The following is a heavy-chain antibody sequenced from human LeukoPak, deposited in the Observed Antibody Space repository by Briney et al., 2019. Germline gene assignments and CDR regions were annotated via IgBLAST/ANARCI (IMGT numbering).Heavy chain of an antibody. J-gene: IGHJ5*02. CDR1: GYTFTSYD. D-gene: IGHD3-10*01. V-gene: IGHV1-8*03. CDR3: ARAMVRGANWFDP. Sequence: VASVKVSCKASGYTFTSYDINWVRQVTGQGLEWMGWMNPKSGNTGYAQKFQGRVTITRNTSISTAYMELSSLRSEDTAVYYCARAMVRGANWFDPWGQGTLVTVSS. CDR2: MNPKSGNT.